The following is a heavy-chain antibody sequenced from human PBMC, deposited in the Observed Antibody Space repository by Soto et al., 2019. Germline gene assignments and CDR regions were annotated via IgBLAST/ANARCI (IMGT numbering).Heavy chain of an antibody. V-gene: IGHV3-11*01. J-gene: IGHJ5*02. CDR1: GFTFSDYY. Sequence: QVQLVESGGGLVKPGGSLRLSCAASGFTFSDYYMSWIRQTPGKGLECVSYISSSGSTIYYSDSVKGRFTIARDNAKNSLYLQMNSLRAEDTAVYYCARGSGYDPQNWFDPWGQGTLVTVSS. CDR3: ARGSGYDPQNWFDP. CDR2: ISSSGSTI. D-gene: IGHD5-12*01.